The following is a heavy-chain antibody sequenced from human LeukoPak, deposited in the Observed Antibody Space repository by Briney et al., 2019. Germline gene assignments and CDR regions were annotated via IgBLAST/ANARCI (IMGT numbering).Heavy chain of an antibody. V-gene: IGHV3-48*04. Sequence: GGSLRLSCAASGFTFSSYSMNWVRQAPGKGLEWVSYISSSSSTIYYADSVKGRFTVSRDNAKNSLFLQMNSLRAEDTAVYYCARVTRNWFDPWGQGTLVTVSS. D-gene: IGHD2-2*01. CDR1: GFTFSSYS. J-gene: IGHJ5*02. CDR2: ISSSSSTI. CDR3: ARVTRNWFDP.